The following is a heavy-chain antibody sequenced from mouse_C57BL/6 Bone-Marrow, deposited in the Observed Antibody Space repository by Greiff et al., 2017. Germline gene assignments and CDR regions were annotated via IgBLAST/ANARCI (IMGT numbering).Heavy chain of an antibody. D-gene: IGHD1-1*01. CDR1: GYTFTSYN. J-gene: IGHJ4*01. V-gene: IGHV1-12*01. CDR2: IYPGNGDT. Sequence: LQESGAELVRPGASVKMSCKASGYTFTSYNMHWVKQTPRQGPEWIGAIYPGNGDTSYNQKFTGKATLTVDKYSSTAYMQLSSLTSEDSAVYFCARGEGYYGYAMDYWGQGNSVTVSS. CDR3: ARGEGYYGYAMDY.